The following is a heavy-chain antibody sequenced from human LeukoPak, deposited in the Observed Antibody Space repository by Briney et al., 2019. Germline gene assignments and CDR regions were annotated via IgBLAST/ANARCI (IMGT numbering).Heavy chain of an antibody. V-gene: IGHV1-69*10. CDR2: IIPILGIA. CDR3: ARVRGKKDIVVVPAADWGSDAFDI. D-gene: IGHD2-2*01. Sequence: GGSLRLSCAASGFTFSSYAISWVRQAPGQGLEWMGGIIPILGIANYAQKFQGRVTITADKSTSTAYMELSSLRSEDTAVYYCARVRGKKDIVVVPAADWGSDAFDIWGQGTMVTVSS. CDR1: GFTFSSYA. J-gene: IGHJ3*02.